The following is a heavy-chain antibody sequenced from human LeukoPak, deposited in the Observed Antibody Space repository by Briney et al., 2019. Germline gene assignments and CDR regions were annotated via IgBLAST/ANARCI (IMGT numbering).Heavy chain of an antibody. D-gene: IGHD3-10*01. J-gene: IGHJ3*02. CDR3: ARAVSLLWFGDAFDI. CDR1: GFTFSSYW. CDR2: IKQDGSEK. V-gene: IGHV3-7*03. Sequence: GGSLRLSCAASGFTFSSYWMSWVRQAPGKGLEWVANIKQDGSEKYYVDSVKGRFTIPRDNAKNSLYLQMNSLRAEDTAVYYCARAVSLLWFGDAFDIWGQGTMVTVSS.